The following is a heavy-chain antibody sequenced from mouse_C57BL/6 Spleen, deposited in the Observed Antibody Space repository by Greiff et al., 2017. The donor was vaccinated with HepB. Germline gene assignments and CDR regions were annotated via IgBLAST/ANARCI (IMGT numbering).Heavy chain of an antibody. CDR3: ARRSSYSYYAMDY. CDR1: GYTFTSYW. J-gene: IGHJ4*01. V-gene: IGHV1-64*01. CDR2: IHPNSGST. D-gene: IGHD1-1*01. Sequence: VQLQQPGAELVKPGASVKLSCKASGYTFTSYWMHWVKQRPGQGLEWIGMIHPNSGSTNYNEKFKSKATLTVDKSSSTAYMRLSSLTSEDSAVYYCARRSSYSYYAMDYWGQGTSVTVSS.